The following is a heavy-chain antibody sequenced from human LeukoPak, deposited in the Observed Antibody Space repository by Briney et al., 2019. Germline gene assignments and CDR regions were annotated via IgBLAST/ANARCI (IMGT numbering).Heavy chain of an antibody. CDR2: IYYSGST. CDR1: GGSISSGDYY. CDR3: ARGAGLRNWFDP. J-gene: IGHJ5*02. Sequence: SQTLSPTCTVSGGSISSGDYYWSWIRQPPGKGLEWIGYIYYSGSTYYNPSLKSRVTISVDTSKNQFSLKLSSVTAADTAVYYCARGAGLRNWFDPWGQGTLVTVSS. V-gene: IGHV4-30-4*08. D-gene: IGHD6-13*01.